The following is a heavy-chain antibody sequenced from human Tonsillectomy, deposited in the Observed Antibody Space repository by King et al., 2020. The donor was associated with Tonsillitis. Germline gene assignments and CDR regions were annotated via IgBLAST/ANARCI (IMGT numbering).Heavy chain of an antibody. CDR1: GGSISSYY. CDR3: ARGPQRGRWLQLQDAFDI. Sequence: QLQESGPGLVKPSETLSLTCTVSGGSISSYYWSWIRQPPGKGLEWIGYIYYSGSTNYNPFLKSRGTISVDTSKNQFSLKLGSVTAADTAVYYCARGPQRGRWLQLQDAFDIWGQGTMVTVSS. J-gene: IGHJ3*02. CDR2: IYYSGST. D-gene: IGHD5-24*01. V-gene: IGHV4-59*08.